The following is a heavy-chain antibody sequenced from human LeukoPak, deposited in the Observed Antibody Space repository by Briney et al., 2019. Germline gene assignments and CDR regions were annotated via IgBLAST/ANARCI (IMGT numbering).Heavy chain of an antibody. CDR3: ARGVAQLATRYYYMDV. CDR1: GGSISSGTSY. D-gene: IGHD6-13*01. J-gene: IGHJ6*03. Sequence: SETLSLTCTVSGGSISSGTSYWSWIRQPAGKGLEWIGRIYTSGSTNYNPSLKSRVTISVDTSKNQFSLKLSSVTAADTAVYYCARGVAQLATRYYYMDVWGKGTTVTISS. CDR2: IYTSGST. V-gene: IGHV4-61*02.